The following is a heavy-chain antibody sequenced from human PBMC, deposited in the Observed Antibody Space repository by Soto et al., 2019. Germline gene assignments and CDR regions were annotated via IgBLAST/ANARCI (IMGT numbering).Heavy chain of an antibody. D-gene: IGHD3-22*01. J-gene: IGHJ6*02. CDR1: GFTFSSYW. Sequence: PGGSLRLSCAASGFTFSSYWMSWVRQAPGKGLEWVANIKQDGSEKYYVDSVKGRFTISRDNAKNSLYLQMNSLRAEDTAVYYCARFYYDSSGYLPSPYYYYYGMDAWGQGT. V-gene: IGHV3-7*04. CDR2: IKQDGSEK. CDR3: ARFYYDSSGYLPSPYYYYYGMDA.